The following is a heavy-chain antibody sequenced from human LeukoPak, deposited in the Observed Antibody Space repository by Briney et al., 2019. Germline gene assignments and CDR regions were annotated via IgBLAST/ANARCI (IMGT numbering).Heavy chain of an antibody. CDR1: GFTFSSYS. J-gene: IGHJ6*02. CDR3: ARGKMGHYGMDV. CDR2: ISGSGSSI. V-gene: IGHV3-48*01. Sequence: PGGSLRLSCAASGFTFSSYSMNWVRQAPGKGLEWVSYISGSGSSIYYADSVKGRFTISRDSAKNSLYLQMNSLRAEDTAVYYCARGKMGHYGMDVWGQGTTVTVSS. D-gene: IGHD2-8*01.